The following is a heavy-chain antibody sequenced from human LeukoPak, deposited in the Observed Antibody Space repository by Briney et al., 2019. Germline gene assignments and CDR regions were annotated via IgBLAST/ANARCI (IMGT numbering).Heavy chain of an antibody. CDR1: GFTFRTYS. CDR2: ISSSSSDI. V-gene: IGHV3-21*06. Sequence: GGSLRLSCAASGFTFRTYSMNWVRQAPGNGLEWVSSISSSSSDIYYAASVKGRFTISRDDAKNSLYLQMNSLRAEDTAVYYCTSSISSSWHYFEFWGQGTLVTVSS. D-gene: IGHD6-13*01. J-gene: IGHJ4*02. CDR3: TSSISSSWHYFEF.